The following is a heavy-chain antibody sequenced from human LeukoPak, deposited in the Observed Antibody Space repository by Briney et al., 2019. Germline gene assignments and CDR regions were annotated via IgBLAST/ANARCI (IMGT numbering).Heavy chain of an antibody. V-gene: IGHV4-59*01. CDR2: IYYSGST. D-gene: IGHD1-20*01. CDR3: VRLNWRRKAFDV. CDR1: GGSISNYY. J-gene: IGHJ3*01. Sequence: PSETLSLTCTVSGGSISNYYWSWIRQPPGKGLEWIGYIYYSGSTNYNPSLKSRVTISVDTSKNQFSLKLSSVTAADTAVYYCVRLNWRRKAFDVWGQGTMVTVSS.